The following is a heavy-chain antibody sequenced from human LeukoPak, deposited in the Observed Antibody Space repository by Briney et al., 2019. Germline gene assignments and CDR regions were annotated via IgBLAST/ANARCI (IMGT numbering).Heavy chain of an antibody. CDR2: ISSSSSYI. V-gene: IGHV3-21*01. Sequence: PGGSLRLSCAASGFTFSSYSMNWVRQAPGKGLEWVSSISSSSSYIYYADSVKGRFTISRDNAKNSLYLQMNSLRAEDTAVYYCVAHRYYDSSGYLYWGQGTLVTVSS. CDR1: GFTFSSYS. CDR3: VAHRYYDSSGYLY. D-gene: IGHD3-22*01. J-gene: IGHJ4*02.